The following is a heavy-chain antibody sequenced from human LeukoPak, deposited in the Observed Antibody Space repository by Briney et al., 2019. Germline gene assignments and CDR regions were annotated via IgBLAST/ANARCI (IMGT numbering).Heavy chain of an antibody. Sequence: GGSLRLSCAVSGFTFSDYAMSWVRQAPGKGLEWVLGISFSGRSTNYADSVKGRFIISRDNSNNTLYLQMNSLRAEDTAVYYCAKGREKAVGATIFDHWGQGALVTVSS. CDR2: ISFSGRST. D-gene: IGHD1-26*01. V-gene: IGHV3-23*01. J-gene: IGHJ4*02. CDR3: AKGREKAVGATIFDH. CDR1: GFTFSDYA.